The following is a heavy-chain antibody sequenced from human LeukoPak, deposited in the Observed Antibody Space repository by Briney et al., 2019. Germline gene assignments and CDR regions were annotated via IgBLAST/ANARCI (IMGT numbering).Heavy chain of an antibody. CDR1: GFTFSSYW. J-gene: IGHJ1*01. V-gene: IGHV3-74*01. D-gene: IGHD3-22*01. CDR2: TKSDGST. Sequence: PGGSLRLSSAASGFTFSSYWMHSVRQAPGEGLVWVSRTKSDGSTNYADSVKGRFTISRDNAKNTVSLQMNSLRTEDTGVYYCARAPSEIGGYYPEYFRHWGQGTLVTVSS. CDR3: ARAPSEIGGYYPEYFRH.